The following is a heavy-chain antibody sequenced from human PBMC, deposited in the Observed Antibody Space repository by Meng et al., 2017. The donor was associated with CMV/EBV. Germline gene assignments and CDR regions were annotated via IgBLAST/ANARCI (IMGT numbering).Heavy chain of an antibody. CDR2: ISAYNGNT. Sequence: ASVKVSCKASGYTFTSYGISWVRQAPGQGLEWMGWISAYNGNTNYAQKLQGRVTMTTDTSTSTAYMELRSLRSDDTAVYYCASSDGDSSSSILDYWGQGTLVTVPQ. CDR1: GYTFTSYG. CDR3: ASSDGDSSSSILDY. V-gene: IGHV1-18*01. J-gene: IGHJ4*02. D-gene: IGHD6-6*01.